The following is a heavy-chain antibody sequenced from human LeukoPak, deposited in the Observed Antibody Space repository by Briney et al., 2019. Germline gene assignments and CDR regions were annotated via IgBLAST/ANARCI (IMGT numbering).Heavy chain of an antibody. D-gene: IGHD6-6*01. CDR1: GFTFRSYA. V-gene: IGHV3-30*04. CDR2: ISYDGSNK. J-gene: IGHJ3*02. Sequence: GGSLRLSCAASGFTFRSYAMHWVRQAPGKGLEWVAVISYDGSNKYYADSVKGRFTISRDNSKNTLYLQMNSLRAEDTAVYYCASLAARPNDAFDIWGQGTMVTVSS. CDR3: ASLAARPNDAFDI.